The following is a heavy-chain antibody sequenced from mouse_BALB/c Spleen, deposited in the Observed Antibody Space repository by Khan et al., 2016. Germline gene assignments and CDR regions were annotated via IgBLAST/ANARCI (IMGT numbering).Heavy chain of an antibody. V-gene: IGHV1-18*01. J-gene: IGHJ2*01. CDR3: ARDDYAN. CDR2: INPNNGAT. D-gene: IGHD2-4*01. Sequence: EVQLQESDPDLVKPGASVKISCKASGYSFTAYDMYWVKQSHGKSLEWIGRINPNNGATTFNQKFKGKAILTVDKSSTTAYMELRNLASEDSAVYYCARDDYANWGQGTTLTVSS. CDR1: GYSFTAYD.